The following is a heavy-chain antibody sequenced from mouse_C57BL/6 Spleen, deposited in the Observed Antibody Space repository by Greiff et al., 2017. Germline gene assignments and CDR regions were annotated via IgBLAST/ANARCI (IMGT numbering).Heavy chain of an antibody. Sequence: EVHLVESGGGLVKPGGSLKLSCAASGFTFSDYGMHWVRQAPEKGLEWVAYISSGSSTIYYADTVKGRFTISRDNAKNTLFLQMTSLRSEDTAMYYCARATAYYAMDYWGQGTSVTVSS. CDR3: ARATAYYAMDY. J-gene: IGHJ4*01. CDR1: GFTFSDYG. D-gene: IGHD1-2*01. CDR2: ISSGSSTI. V-gene: IGHV5-17*01.